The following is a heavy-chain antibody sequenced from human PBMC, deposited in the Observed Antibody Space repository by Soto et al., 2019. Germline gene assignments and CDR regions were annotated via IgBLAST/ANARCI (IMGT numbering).Heavy chain of an antibody. V-gene: IGHV1-18*01. Sequence: ASVKVSCKASGYTFTSYGISWVRQAPGQGLEWMGWISAYNGNTNYAQKLQGRVTMTTDTSTSTAYMELRSLRSDDTAVYCCARALRYSSGLIREFDYWGQGTLVTVSS. CDR3: ARALRYSSGLIREFDY. D-gene: IGHD6-19*01. CDR2: ISAYNGNT. J-gene: IGHJ4*02. CDR1: GYTFTSYG.